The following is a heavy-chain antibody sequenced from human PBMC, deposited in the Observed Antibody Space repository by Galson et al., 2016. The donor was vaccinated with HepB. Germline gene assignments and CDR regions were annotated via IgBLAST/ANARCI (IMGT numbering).Heavy chain of an antibody. J-gene: IGHJ4*02. V-gene: IGHV3-23*01. CDR1: GFNFNYYA. Sequence: SLRLSCAASGFNFNYYAMNWVRQAPGKGLEWVSVIAASGGGANYAGSVKGRFTISRDNSKNILYLQMNALRAEDSAIYYCAKPGGFNLGPFDSWGQGTLVTVSS. CDR3: AKPGGFNLGPFDS. CDR2: IAASGGGA. D-gene: IGHD2-8*02.